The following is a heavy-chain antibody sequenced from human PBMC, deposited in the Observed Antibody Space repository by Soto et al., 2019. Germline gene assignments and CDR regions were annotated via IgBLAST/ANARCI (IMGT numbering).Heavy chain of an antibody. D-gene: IGHD3-16*02. CDR2: ISAYNGNT. V-gene: IGHV1-18*01. Sequence: ASVKVSCNASGYTFTSYGISWVRQAPGQGLEWMGWISAYNGNTNYAQKLQGRVTMTTDTSTSTAYMELRSLRSDDTAVYYCARDVIAGSATTTFDYWGQGTLVTVSS. J-gene: IGHJ4*02. CDR1: GYTFTSYG. CDR3: ARDVIAGSATTTFDY.